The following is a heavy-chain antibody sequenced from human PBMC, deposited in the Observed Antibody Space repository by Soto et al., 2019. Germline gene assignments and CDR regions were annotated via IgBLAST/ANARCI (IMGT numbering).Heavy chain of an antibody. CDR2: IKHDGSVQ. CDR1: GFTFSGYW. V-gene: IGHV3-7*03. CDR3: ARAPYSNAWYRLGL. D-gene: IGHD4-4*01. J-gene: IGHJ4*02. Sequence: GGSLRLSCEASGFTFSGYWMSWVRQAPGKGLEWVADIKHDGSVQYYVDSVKGRLTISRDNAKKQLYLQMNGLRAEDTALYYCARAPYSNAWYRLGLWGQGTLVTVSS.